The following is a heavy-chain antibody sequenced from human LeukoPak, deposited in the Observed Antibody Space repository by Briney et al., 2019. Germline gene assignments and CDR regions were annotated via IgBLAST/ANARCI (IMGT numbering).Heavy chain of an antibody. D-gene: IGHD6-13*01. CDR1: GFTVSSNY. CDR3: ARGARGYSSSWVQFDY. J-gene: IGHJ4*02. Sequence: GGSLRLSCAASGFTVSSNYMSWVRQAPGKELEWVSVIYSGGSTYYADSVKGRFTISRDNSKNTLYLQMNSLRAEDTAVYYCARGARGYSSSWVQFDYWGQGTLVTVSS. V-gene: IGHV3-66*02. CDR2: IYSGGST.